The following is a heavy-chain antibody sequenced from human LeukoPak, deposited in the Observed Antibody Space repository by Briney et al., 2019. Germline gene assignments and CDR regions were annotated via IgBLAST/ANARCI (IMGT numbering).Heavy chain of an antibody. CDR1: GFTFSSYS. J-gene: IGHJ4*02. Sequence: GGSLRLSCAASGFTFSSYSMNWVRQAPGKGLEWVSSISSSSSYIYYADSVKGRFTISRDNAKNSLYLQMNSLRAEDTAVYYCARAHRGSPDRYFDYWGQGTLVTVSP. D-gene: IGHD5-12*01. CDR2: ISSSSSYI. V-gene: IGHV3-21*01. CDR3: ARAHRGSPDRYFDY.